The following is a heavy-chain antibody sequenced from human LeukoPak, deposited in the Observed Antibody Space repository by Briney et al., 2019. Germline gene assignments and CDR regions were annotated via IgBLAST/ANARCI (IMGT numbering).Heavy chain of an antibody. CDR2: IYYSGGT. J-gene: IGHJ6*03. V-gene: IGHV4-4*02. Sequence: PSETLSLTCAVSGGSISSSNWWSWVRQPPGKGLEWIGYIYYSGGTNYNPSLKSRVTISVDTSKNQFSLKLSSVTAADTAVYYCARTQAYYYYYMDVWGKGTTVIVSS. CDR1: GGSISSSNW. CDR3: ARTQAYYYYYMDV.